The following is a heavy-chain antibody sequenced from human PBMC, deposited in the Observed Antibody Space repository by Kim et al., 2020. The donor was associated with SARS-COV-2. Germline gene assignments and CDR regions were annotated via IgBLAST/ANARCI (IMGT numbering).Heavy chain of an antibody. D-gene: IGHD3-3*01. CDR1: GFTFTSSA. Sequence: SVKVSCKASGFTFTSSAVQWVRQARGQRLEWIGWIVVGSGNTNYAQKFQERVTITRDMSTSTAYMELSSLRSEDTAVYYCAADPMKDFWSGYFDWPPYGMDVWGQGTTVTVSS. J-gene: IGHJ6*02. V-gene: IGHV1-58*01. CDR2: IVVGSGNT. CDR3: AADPMKDFWSGYFDWPPYGMDV.